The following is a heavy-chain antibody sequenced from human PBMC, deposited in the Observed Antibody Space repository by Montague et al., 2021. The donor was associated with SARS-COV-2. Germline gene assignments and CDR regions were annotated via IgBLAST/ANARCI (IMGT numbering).Heavy chain of an antibody. J-gene: IGHJ4*02. CDR3: ARHGKTSIAMIVVVIGYCDY. Sequence: IYYSGSTYYNPSLKSRVTISVDTSKNQFSLKLSSATAADTAVYYCARHGKTSIAMIVVVIGYCDYWGQGILVTVSS. D-gene: IGHD3-22*01. CDR2: IYYSGST. V-gene: IGHV4-39*01.